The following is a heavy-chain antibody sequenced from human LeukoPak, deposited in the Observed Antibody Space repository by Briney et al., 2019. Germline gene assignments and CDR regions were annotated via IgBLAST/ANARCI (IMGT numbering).Heavy chain of an antibody. CDR3: ATITFGGVIVPLHDFDY. Sequence: GGSLRLSCAASGFTFSSYSMNWVRQAPGKGLEWVSSISSSSSYIYYADSVKGRFTISRDNAKNSLYLQMNSLRAEDTAVYYCATITFGGVIVPLHDFDYWGQGTLVTVSS. J-gene: IGHJ4*02. V-gene: IGHV3-21*01. D-gene: IGHD3-16*02. CDR2: ISSSSSYI. CDR1: GFTFSSYS.